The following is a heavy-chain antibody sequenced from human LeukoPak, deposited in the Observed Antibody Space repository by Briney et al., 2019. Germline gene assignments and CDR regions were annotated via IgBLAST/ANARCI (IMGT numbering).Heavy chain of an antibody. CDR3: ARGYAKVAAVRGSIITGAIYFDS. J-gene: IGHJ4*02. CDR2: INHSGNT. Sequence: SETLPLTCAVYGGSFSGYYWSWIRQPPGKGLEWIGEINHSGNTNNSPTLKSRVTMSVDTSKNQFSLNLSSVTAADTAVYYCARGYAKVAAVRGSIITGAIYFDSWGQGTLVTVSS. V-gene: IGHV4-34*01. D-gene: IGHD3-10*01. CDR1: GGSFSGYY.